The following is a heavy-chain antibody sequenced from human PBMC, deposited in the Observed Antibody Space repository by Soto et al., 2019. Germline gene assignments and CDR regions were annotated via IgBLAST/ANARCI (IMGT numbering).Heavy chain of an antibody. Sequence: SETLSLTCTVSGGSISSYYWSWIRQPPGKGLEWIGYIYYSGSTYYNPSLKSRVTISVDTSKNQFSLKLSSVTAADTAVYYCVRSPAIWGQGTMVTVSS. V-gene: IGHV4-59*12. CDR1: GGSISSYY. CDR2: IYYSGST. CDR3: VRSPAI. J-gene: IGHJ3*02.